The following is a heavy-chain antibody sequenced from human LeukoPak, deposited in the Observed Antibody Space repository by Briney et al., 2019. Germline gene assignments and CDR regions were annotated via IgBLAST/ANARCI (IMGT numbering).Heavy chain of an antibody. J-gene: IGHJ4*02. CDR3: ARVRRGGSLALNDY. D-gene: IGHD3-16*01. Sequence: SETLSLTCTVSGGSISSYYWSWIRQPPGKGLEWIGYIYYSGSTNYNPSLKSRVTISVDTSKNQFSLKLSSVTAADTAVYYCARVRRGGSLALNDYWGQGTLVTVSS. V-gene: IGHV4-59*01. CDR1: GGSISSYY. CDR2: IYYSGST.